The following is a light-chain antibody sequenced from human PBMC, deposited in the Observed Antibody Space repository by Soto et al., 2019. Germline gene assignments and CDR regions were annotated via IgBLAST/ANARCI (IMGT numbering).Light chain of an antibody. CDR1: QSVLNRSNNKNS. Sequence: DIVMTQSPDSLAVSLGERATINCKSSQSVLNRSNNKNSLVWYQQKPGQPPKLLIYWASTQESGVPDRFSGSGSGTDFTLTISSLQAEDVAVYYCQQYYSTPWTFGQGTKVEIK. J-gene: IGKJ1*01. CDR2: WAS. V-gene: IGKV4-1*01. CDR3: QQYYSTPWT.